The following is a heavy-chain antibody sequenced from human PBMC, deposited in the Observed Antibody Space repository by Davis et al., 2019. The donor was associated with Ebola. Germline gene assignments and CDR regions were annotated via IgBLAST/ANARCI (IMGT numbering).Heavy chain of an antibody. J-gene: IGHJ5*02. V-gene: IGHV4-59*08. CDR1: GGSFSDYY. CDR2: IYYSGST. CDR3: ARQAGWFDP. Sequence: SETLSLTCAVYGGSFSDYYWSWIRQPPGKGLEWIGYIYYSGSTNYNPSLKSRVTISVDTSKNQFSLKLSSVTAADTAVYYCARQAGWFDPWGQGTLVTVSS. D-gene: IGHD6-13*01.